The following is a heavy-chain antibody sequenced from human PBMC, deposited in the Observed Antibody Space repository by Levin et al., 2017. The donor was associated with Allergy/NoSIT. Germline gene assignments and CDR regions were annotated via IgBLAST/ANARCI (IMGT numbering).Heavy chain of an antibody. D-gene: IGHD3-10*02. CDR2: IWYDGSNK. CDR3: ARDQEERAYYVQGAFDI. J-gene: IGHJ3*02. Sequence: QSGGSLRLSCNTSGFTFSSYTMHWVRQAPGKGLEWVAVIWYDGSNKFYLDSVEGRFTVSRDESKSTLYLQMNSLRVEDTAVYYCARDQEERAYYVQGAFDIWGQGTLVTVSS. V-gene: IGHV3-33*01. CDR1: GFTFSSYT.